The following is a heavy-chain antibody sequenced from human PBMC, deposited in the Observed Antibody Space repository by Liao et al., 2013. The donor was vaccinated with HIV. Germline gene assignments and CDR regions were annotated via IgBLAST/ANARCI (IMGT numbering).Heavy chain of an antibody. CDR1: GGAFSGYY. D-gene: IGHD6-19*01. V-gene: IGHV4-34*01. Sequence: QLQLQQWGAGLLKPSETLSLTCAVSGGAFSGYYWSWIRQSPGKGLEWIGEIDDNGSSNYNPSLKSRVAISVDASKNQFSLKLNSVTAADTAVYYCARGREVQQWAYYFDSWGQGILVAVSS. J-gene: IGHJ4*02. CDR3: ARGREVQQWAYYFDS. CDR2: IDDNGSS.